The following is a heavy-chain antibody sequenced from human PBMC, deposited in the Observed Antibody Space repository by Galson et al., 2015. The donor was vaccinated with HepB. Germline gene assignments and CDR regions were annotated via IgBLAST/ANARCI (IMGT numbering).Heavy chain of an antibody. D-gene: IGHD4-17*01. CDR1: GYTMSNYW. CDR2: IITINSDI. CDR3: VRSDYDDYFLYFQY. V-gene: IGHV5-51*01. Sequence: QPGAEPKKPGDSLKISCEGSGYTMSNYWIGCVRQIPGKRLEWKGIIITINSDIRYTPSFPGQVTTSAEKASSTAYLHWSSLKVSDTAIYCCVRSDYDDYFLYFQYWGQGTLVTVSS. J-gene: IGHJ1*01.